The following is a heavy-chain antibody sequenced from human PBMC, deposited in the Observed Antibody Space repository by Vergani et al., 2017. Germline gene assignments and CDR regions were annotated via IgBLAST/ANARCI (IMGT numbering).Heavy chain of an antibody. CDR1: GDSISSNIC. D-gene: IGHD2-2*02. J-gene: IGHJ4*02. CDR2: ICHTEDT. Sequence: QVQLQESGPGLVKPPGTLSLTCAVSGDSISSNICWTWVRQPPGKGLEWIGEICHTEDTKYSPSLKSRVTVSVDESRNLFSLRLNSVTAADTAVYYCATIGYRRWGYYLDDWGQGILVTVSS. V-gene: IGHV4-4*03. CDR3: ATIGYRRWGYYLDD.